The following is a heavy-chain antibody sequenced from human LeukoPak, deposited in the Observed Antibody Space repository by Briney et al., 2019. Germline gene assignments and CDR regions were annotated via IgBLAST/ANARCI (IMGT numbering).Heavy chain of an antibody. V-gene: IGHV3-23*01. CDR2: IFPSGGEI. Sequence: GGSLRLSCAASGFTFSTFAMIWVRQPPGKGLEWVSSIFPSGGEIHYADSVKGRFTISRDNSKNTLYLQMNSLRAEDTAVYYCARAPLERRYFDRYYHYYMDVWGKGTTVTISS. CDR3: ARAPLERRYFDRYYHYYMDV. D-gene: IGHD3-9*01. J-gene: IGHJ6*03. CDR1: GFTFSTFA.